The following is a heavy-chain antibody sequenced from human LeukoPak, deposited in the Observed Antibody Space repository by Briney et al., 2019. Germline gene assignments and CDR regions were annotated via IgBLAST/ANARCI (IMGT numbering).Heavy chain of an antibody. CDR1: GFTFDDYA. V-gene: IGHV3-9*01. CDR2: ISWNSGSI. CDR3: AKDLSSAITSALVLDV. Sequence: GRSLRLSCAASGFTFDDYAMHWVRQAPGKGLEWVSGISWNSGSIGYADSVKGRFTISRDNAKNSLYLQMNSLRAEDTALYYCAKDLSSAITSALVLDVWGQGTTVIVSS. D-gene: IGHD3-16*01. J-gene: IGHJ6*02.